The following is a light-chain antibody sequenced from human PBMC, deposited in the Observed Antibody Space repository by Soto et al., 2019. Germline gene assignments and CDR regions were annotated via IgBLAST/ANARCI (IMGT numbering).Light chain of an antibody. CDR1: QGISSY. CDR3: QQYYSYPRT. CDR2: AAS. V-gene: IGKV1-8*01. Sequence: AIRMTQSPSSFSASTGDRVTITCRASQGISSYLAWYQQKPGKAPKLLIYAASTLQSGVPSRFSGSGSGTEFTLTISCLQSDDFATYYCQQYYSYPRTFGQRTKVEIK. J-gene: IGKJ1*01.